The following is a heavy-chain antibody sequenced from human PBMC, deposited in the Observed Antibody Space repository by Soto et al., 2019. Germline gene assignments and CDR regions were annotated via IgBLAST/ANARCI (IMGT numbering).Heavy chain of an antibody. CDR1: GFTFSSYA. CDR2: ISYDGSNK. V-gene: IGHV3-30-3*01. D-gene: IGHD3-22*01. Sequence: PGRSLRLSCAASGFTFSSYAMHWVRQAPGKGLECVSVISYDGSNKYYADSVKGRFTISRDNSKNTLYLQMNSMRAEDTAVYYCARSPVPSSGYYWADAFDIWGQATMVTVSS. CDR3: ARSPVPSSGYYWADAFDI. J-gene: IGHJ3*02.